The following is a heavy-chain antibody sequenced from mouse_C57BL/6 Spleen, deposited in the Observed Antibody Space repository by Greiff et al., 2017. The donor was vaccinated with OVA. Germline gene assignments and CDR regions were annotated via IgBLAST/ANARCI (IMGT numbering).Heavy chain of an antibody. CDR2: IHPNSGST. CDR3: ARSITTVVANLYYYAMDY. CDR1: GYTFTSYW. Sequence: QVQLQQPGAELVKPGASVKLSCKASGYTFTSYWMHWVKQRPGQGLEWIGMIHPNSGSTNYNEKFKSKATLTVDKSSSTAYMQLSSLTPEDSAVYYCARSITTVVANLYYYAMDYWGQGTSVTVSS. V-gene: IGHV1-64*01. J-gene: IGHJ4*01. D-gene: IGHD1-1*01.